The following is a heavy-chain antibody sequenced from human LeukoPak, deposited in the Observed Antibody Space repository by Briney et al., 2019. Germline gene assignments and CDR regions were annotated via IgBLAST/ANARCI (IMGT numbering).Heavy chain of an antibody. J-gene: IGHJ5*02. D-gene: IGHD4-17*01. CDR2: INHSGST. Sequence: PSETLSLTCAVYGGSFSGYYWSWVRQPPGKGLEWIGEINHSGSTNYNPSLKSRVTISVDTSKNQFSLKLSSVTAADTAVYYCATEVAMTTVTNNWFDPWGQGTLVTVSS. V-gene: IGHV4-34*01. CDR3: ATEVAMTTVTNNWFDP. CDR1: GGSFSGYY.